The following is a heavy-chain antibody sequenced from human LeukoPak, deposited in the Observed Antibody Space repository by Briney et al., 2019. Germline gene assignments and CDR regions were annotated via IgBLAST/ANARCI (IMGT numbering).Heavy chain of an antibody. CDR3: ATAPKDYYDSSGYYPY. CDR2: ISAYNGNT. V-gene: IGHV1-18*01. Sequence: GASVKVSCKASGYTFTSYGISWVRQAPGQGLEWMGWISAYNGNTNYAQKLQGRVTMTTDTSTSTAYMELRSLRSEDTAVYYCATAPKDYYDSSGYYPYWGQGTLVTVSS. J-gene: IGHJ4*02. D-gene: IGHD3-22*01. CDR1: GYTFTSYG.